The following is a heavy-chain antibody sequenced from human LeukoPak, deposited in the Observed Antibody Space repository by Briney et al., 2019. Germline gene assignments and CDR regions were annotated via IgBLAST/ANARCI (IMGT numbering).Heavy chain of an antibody. Sequence: SETLSLTCTVSGGTISRHYWSWIRQPPGKGLEWIGYIYHNGDTRYNPSLKSRVTMSVDTSKNQFSLKLSSVTAADTAEYYCARYYCSGGTCFHFDSWGQGTLVTVSS. D-gene: IGHD2-15*01. J-gene: IGHJ4*02. V-gene: IGHV4-4*09. CDR3: ARYYCSGGTCFHFDS. CDR1: GGTISRHY. CDR2: IYHNGDT.